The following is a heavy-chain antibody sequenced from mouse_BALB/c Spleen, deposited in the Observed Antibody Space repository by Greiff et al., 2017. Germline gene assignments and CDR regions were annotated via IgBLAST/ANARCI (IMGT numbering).Heavy chain of an antibody. CDR3: ARYYYDYDLDY. V-gene: IGHV1-14*01. CDR2: INPYNDGT. D-gene: IGHD2-4*01. J-gene: IGHJ2*01. CDR1: GYTFTSYV. Sequence: LVESGPELVKPGASVKMSCKASGYTFTSYVMHWVKQKPGQGLEWIGYINPYNDGTKYNEKFKGKATLTSDKSSSTAYMELSSLTSEDSAVYYCARYYYDYDLDYWGQGTTLTVSS.